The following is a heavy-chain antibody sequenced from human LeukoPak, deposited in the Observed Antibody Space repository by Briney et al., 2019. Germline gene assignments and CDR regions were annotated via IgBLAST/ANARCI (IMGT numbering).Heavy chain of an antibody. J-gene: IGHJ4*02. D-gene: IGHD3-22*01. V-gene: IGHV4-59*01. CDR2: IYYSGST. Sequence: SETLSLTCTVSGGSISSYYWSWIRQPPGKGLEWIGYIYYSGSTNYNPSLKSRVTISVDTSKNQFSLKLSSVTAADTAVYYCARDLFYYDSSGYSLWGQGTLVTVSS. CDR1: GGSISSYY. CDR3: ARDLFYYDSSGYSL.